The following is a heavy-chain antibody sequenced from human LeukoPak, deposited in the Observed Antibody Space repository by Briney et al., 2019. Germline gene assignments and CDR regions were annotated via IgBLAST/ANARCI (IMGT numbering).Heavy chain of an antibody. V-gene: IGHV3-48*03. CDR2: IYSRGSTG. CDR1: GFTFSNYE. J-gene: IGHJ4*02. D-gene: IGHD3-16*01. Sequence: GGSLRLSCAASGFTFSNYEMNWVRQAPGKGLEWVSYIYSRGSTGYYADSVKGRFTISRDNAKNSLYLQMNSLRAEDTAVYYCARFEGGGYFDYWGQGILVTVSS. CDR3: ARFEGGGYFDY.